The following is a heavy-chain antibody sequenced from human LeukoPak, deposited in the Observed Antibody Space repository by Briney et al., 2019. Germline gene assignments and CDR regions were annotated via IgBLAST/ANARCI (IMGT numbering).Heavy chain of an antibody. D-gene: IGHD3-22*01. Sequence: GGSPRLSCAASGFTFSDHYMSWIRQAPGKGLEWVSYISSSGSTIYYADSVKGRFTISRDNAKNSLYLQMNSLRAEDTAVYYCARDPGYYYDSSGYSYSPFFDYWGQGTLVTVSS. CDR2: ISSSGSTI. CDR3: ARDPGYYYDSSGYSYSPFFDY. CDR1: GFTFSDHY. V-gene: IGHV3-11*01. J-gene: IGHJ4*02.